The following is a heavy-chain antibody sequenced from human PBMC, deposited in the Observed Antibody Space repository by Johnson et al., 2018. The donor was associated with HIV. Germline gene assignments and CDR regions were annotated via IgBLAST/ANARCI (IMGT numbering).Heavy chain of an antibody. CDR1: GFTFDDYA. J-gene: IGHJ3*02. CDR2: ITWNSCSI. V-gene: IGHV3-9*01. CDR3: TTYSIIHAFDI. Sequence: LVESGGGLVQPGRSLRLSCAASGFTFDDYAIHWVRQAPGKGLEWVPGITWNSCSIGYAASAKGRFTISRDNSKNTLYLQMNSLKTEDTAVYYCTTYSIIHAFDIWGQWTMVTVSS. D-gene: IGHD6-13*01.